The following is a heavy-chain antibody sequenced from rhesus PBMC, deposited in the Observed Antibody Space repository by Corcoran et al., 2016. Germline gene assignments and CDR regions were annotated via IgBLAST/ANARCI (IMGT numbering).Heavy chain of an antibody. D-gene: IGHD6-13*01. CDR2: IYGSSGST. CDR3: ARRIAAPPSYYFDY. CDR1: GYSISSGYD. Sequence: QVQLQESGPGVVKPSETLSLTCGVSGYSISSGYDWRWLRPPPGKGLEWIGYIYGSSGSTKYNPSLKNRVTISKETSKNQFSLKLSSVTAADTALYYCARRIAAPPSYYFDYWGQGVLVTVSS. J-gene: IGHJ4*01. V-gene: IGHV4-76*01.